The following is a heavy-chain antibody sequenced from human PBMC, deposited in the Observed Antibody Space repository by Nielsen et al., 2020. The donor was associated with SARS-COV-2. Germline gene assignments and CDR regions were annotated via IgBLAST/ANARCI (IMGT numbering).Heavy chain of an antibody. Sequence: GESLKISCKGSGYSFTSYWIGWVRQMPGKGLEWMGIIYPGDSDTRYNPSFQGQVTISADKSISTTYLQWSSLKASDTATYYCARAEGATSYYYDSSGNPYRNYYYYYMDVWGKGTTVTVSS. J-gene: IGHJ6*03. D-gene: IGHD3-22*01. CDR1: GYSFTSYW. V-gene: IGHV5-51*01. CDR3: ARAEGATSYYYDSSGNPYRNYYYYYMDV. CDR2: IYPGDSDT.